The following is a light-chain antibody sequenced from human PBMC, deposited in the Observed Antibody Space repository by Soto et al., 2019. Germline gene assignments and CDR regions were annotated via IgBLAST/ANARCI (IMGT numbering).Light chain of an antibody. V-gene: IGKV4-1*01. CDR2: WAS. CDR1: QSVLYSSNNKNY. J-gene: IGKJ1*01. CDR3: QEYYSTPWT. Sequence: DIVMTQSPDSLAVSLGERATINCKSSQSVLYSSNNKNYLAWYQQKPGQPPKLLIYWASTREYGVPDRFSGSGSGTDFTLNIRSLQAEDVAVYYCQEYYSTPWTFGQGTKVDIK.